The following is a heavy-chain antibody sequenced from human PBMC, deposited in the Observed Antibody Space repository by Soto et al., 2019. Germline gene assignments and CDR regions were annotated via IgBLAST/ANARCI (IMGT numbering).Heavy chain of an antibody. CDR1: GATFSSYA. CDR2: IIPIFGTA. V-gene: IGHV1-69*13. Sequence: SVKVSCKASGATFSSYAISWVRQAPGQGLEWMGGIIPIFGTANYAQKFQGRVTITADESTSTAYMELSSLRSEDTAVYYCASPRYDFWSGPHENTYYYYGMDVWGQGTTVSVSS. CDR3: ASPRYDFWSGPHENTYYYYGMDV. J-gene: IGHJ6*02. D-gene: IGHD3-3*01.